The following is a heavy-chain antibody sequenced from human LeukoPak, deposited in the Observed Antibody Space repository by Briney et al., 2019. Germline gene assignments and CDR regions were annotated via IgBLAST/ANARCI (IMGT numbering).Heavy chain of an antibody. V-gene: IGHV4-59*01. Sequence: SETLSLTCTVSGGSISSYYWSWIRQPPGKGLEWVGHIYYSGSTNYNPSLKSRVTISVDTSKNQFSLKLSSVTAADTAVYYCARASIYYDFWSDDAFDIWGQGTMVTVSS. CDR2: IYYSGST. J-gene: IGHJ3*02. CDR1: GGSISSYY. CDR3: ARASIYYDFWSDDAFDI. D-gene: IGHD3-3*01.